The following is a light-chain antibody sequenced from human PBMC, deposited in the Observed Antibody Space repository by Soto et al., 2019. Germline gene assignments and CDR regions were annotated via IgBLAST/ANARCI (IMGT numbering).Light chain of an antibody. CDR2: EDN. CDR1: SGSIASNY. J-gene: IGLJ2*01. CDR3: QSYDSSN. V-gene: IGLV6-57*04. Sequence: NFVLTQPHSVSESPGKTVTISCTRSSGSIASNYVQWYQQRPGSAPTTVIYEDNQRPSGVPDRFSGSIDSSSNSASLTISGLKTEDEADYYCQSYDSSNVGGGTKLTVL.